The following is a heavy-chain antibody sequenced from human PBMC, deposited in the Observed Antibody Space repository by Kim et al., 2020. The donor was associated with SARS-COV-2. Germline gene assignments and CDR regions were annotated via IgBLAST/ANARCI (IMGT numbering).Heavy chain of an antibody. CDR1: GFTFSGYV. V-gene: IGHV3-30*18. J-gene: IGHJ6*02. CDR2: IKYDGNNK. D-gene: IGHD2-21*02. CDR3: AQASAKAAAVPFAWRV. Sequence: GGSLRLSCAASGFTFSGYVIHWVRQTPGKGLEWVAIIKYDGNNKYYADSVKGRFTISRDNSKKTVYLQLSDLRAEDTAVYYCAQASAKAAAVPFAWRVWGHRSTVTVS.